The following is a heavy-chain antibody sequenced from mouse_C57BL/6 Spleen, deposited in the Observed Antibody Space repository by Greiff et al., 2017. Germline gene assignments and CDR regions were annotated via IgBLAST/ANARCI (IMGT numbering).Heavy chain of an antibody. CDR3: AAHYGDAMDY. CDR2: IYPGDGDT. D-gene: IGHD1-2*01. CDR1: GYAFSSYW. Sequence: LVESGAELVKPGASVKISCKASGYAFSSYWMNWVKQRPGKGLEWIGQIYPGDGDTNYNGKFKGKATLTADKSSSTAYMQLSSLTSEDSAVYCCAAHYGDAMDYWGQGTSVTVSA. V-gene: IGHV1-80*01. J-gene: IGHJ4*01.